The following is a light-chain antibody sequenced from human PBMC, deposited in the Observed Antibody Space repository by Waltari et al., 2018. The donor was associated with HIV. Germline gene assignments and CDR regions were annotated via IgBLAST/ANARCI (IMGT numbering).Light chain of an antibody. Sequence: EIVLTQSPGTLSVSLGEGATLSCRASQSVSSNLAWYQQKPGQAPRLLIYGASTRATGISARFSGSGSGTDFTLTISSLQSEDFAVYYCQQFNNWPFTFGQGTKLEIK. CDR1: QSVSSN. CDR2: GAS. CDR3: QQFNNWPFT. J-gene: IGKJ2*01. V-gene: IGKV3-15*01.